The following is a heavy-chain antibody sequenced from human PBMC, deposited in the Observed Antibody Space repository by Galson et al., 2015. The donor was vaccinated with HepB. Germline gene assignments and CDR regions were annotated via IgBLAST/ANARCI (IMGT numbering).Heavy chain of an antibody. CDR2: INEDGSEK. D-gene: IGHD6-19*01. V-gene: IGHV3-7*03. CDR1: GFTLSDYY. CDR3: ASTSNGWYTDAFHI. J-gene: IGHJ3*02. Sequence: SLRLSCAASGFTLSDYYMSWIRQAPGKGLEWVANINEDGSEKYYVDSVKGRFTISRDNAKNSLYLQMNSLRADDTAVYYCASTSNGWYTDAFHIWGQGTMVTVSS.